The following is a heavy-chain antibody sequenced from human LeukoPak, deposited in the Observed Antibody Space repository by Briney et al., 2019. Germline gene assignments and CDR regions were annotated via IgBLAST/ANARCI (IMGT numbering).Heavy chain of an antibody. CDR2: ISYDGSNK. J-gene: IGHJ6*02. V-gene: IGHV3-30*03. D-gene: IGHD1-26*01. Sequence: GGSLRLSCAASGFTFSSYGMHWVRQAPGKGLEWVAVISYDGSNKYYADSVRGRFTISRDNSKNTLYLQMNSLRAEDTAVYYCARWGVSGSSSPVYYYYGMDVWGQGTTVTVSS. CDR3: ARWGVSGSSSPVYYYYGMDV. CDR1: GFTFSSYG.